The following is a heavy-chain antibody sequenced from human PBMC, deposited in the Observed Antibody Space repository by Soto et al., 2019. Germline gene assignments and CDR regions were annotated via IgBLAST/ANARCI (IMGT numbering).Heavy chain of an antibody. J-gene: IGHJ6*03. D-gene: IGHD4-4*01. V-gene: IGHV4-59*01. CDR2: IYYSGST. Sequence: SETLSLTCTVSGGSISSYYWSWIRQPPGKGLEWIGYIYYSGSTNYNPSLKSRVTISVDTSKNQFSLKLSSVTAADTAVYYCASAYSNYGPYYYYMDVWGKGTTVTVSS. CDR3: ASAYSNYGPYYYYMDV. CDR1: GGSISSYY.